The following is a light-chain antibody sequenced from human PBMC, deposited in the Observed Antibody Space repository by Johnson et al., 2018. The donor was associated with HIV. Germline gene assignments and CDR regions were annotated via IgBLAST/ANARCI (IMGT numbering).Light chain of an antibody. CDR2: EDN. J-gene: IGLJ1*01. Sequence: QSVLKQPPSVSAAPGQKVTISCSGSSSNIGNNYVSWYQQLPGTAPKLLIYEDNRRPSGTPDRFSGSKSGTSATLGITGLQPGDEADYYCGTWDSSLSSYVFGTGTKVTVL. CDR3: GTWDSSLSSYV. V-gene: IGLV1-51*01. CDR1: SSNIGNNY.